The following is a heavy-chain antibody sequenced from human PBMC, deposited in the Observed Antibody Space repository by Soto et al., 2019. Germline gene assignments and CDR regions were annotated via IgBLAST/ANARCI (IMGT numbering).Heavy chain of an antibody. Sequence: SVTVSCKASGGTFSSYASSWVRQAHGQGLEWMGGIIPIFGTANYAQKFQGRVTITADESTSTAYMELSSLRSEDTAVYYCAISTDTAMVTSFDYWGQGTLVTVSS. D-gene: IGHD5-18*01. J-gene: IGHJ4*02. V-gene: IGHV1-69*13. CDR2: IIPIFGTA. CDR1: GGTFSSYA. CDR3: AISTDTAMVTSFDY.